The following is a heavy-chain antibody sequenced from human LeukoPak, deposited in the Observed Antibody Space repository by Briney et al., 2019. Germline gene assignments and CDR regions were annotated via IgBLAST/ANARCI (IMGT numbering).Heavy chain of an antibody. CDR2: IYATDIT. Sequence: SETLSLTRTVSGRSIRSVYWNWIRQSAGKGLYWIGRIYATDITNYNPSLKSRVTLSVDMSKNELSLTLNSVTAADTAVYYCARGFGSGTSPIDLWGQGALVTVSS. V-gene: IGHV4-4*07. CDR1: GRSIRSVY. D-gene: IGHD3-10*01. CDR3: ARGFGSGTSPIDL. J-gene: IGHJ5*02.